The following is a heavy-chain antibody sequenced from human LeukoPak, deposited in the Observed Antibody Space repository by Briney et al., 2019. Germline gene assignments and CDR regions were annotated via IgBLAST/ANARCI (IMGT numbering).Heavy chain of an antibody. CDR3: ARAQYCGGDCYWSFDY. J-gene: IGHJ4*02. V-gene: IGHV3-33*01. D-gene: IGHD2-21*02. CDR1: GFTFSSYG. Sequence: GGSLRLSCAASGFTFSSYGMHWVRQAPGKGLEWVAVIWYDGSNKYYADSVKGRFTISRDNSKNTLYLQMNSLRDEDTAVYYCARAQYCGGDCYWSFDYWGQGTLVTVSS. CDR2: IWYDGSNK.